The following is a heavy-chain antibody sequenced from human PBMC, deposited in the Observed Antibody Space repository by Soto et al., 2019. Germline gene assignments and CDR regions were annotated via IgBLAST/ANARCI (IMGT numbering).Heavy chain of an antibody. J-gene: IGHJ6*02. CDR2: ISSSSSYI. Sequence: EVQLVESGGGLVKPGGSLRLSCAASGFTFSSYSMNWVRQAPGKGLEWVSSISSSSSYIYYADSVKGRFTISRDNAKNSLYLQINSLRAEDTAVYYCARDLIMITFGGVIVPHYYYGMDVWGQGTTVNVSS. V-gene: IGHV3-21*01. CDR3: ARDLIMITFGGVIVPHYYYGMDV. CDR1: GFTFSSYS. D-gene: IGHD3-16*02.